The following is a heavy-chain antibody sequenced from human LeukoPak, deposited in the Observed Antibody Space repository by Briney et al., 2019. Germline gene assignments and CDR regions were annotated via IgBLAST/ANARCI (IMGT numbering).Heavy chain of an antibody. CDR1: GGSISSSNW. CDR3: ARDDGYNLSGFDY. V-gene: IGHV4-4*02. CDR2: IYHSGST. D-gene: IGHD5-24*01. Sequence: PSETLSLTCAVSGGSISSSNWWSWVRQPPGKGLEWIGGIYHSGSTNYNPSLKSRVTISVDKSKNQFSLKLSSVTAADTAVYYCARDDGYNLSGFDYWGQGTLVTVSS. J-gene: IGHJ4*02.